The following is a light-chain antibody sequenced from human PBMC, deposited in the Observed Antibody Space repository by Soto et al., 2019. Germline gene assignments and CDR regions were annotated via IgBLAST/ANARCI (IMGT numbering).Light chain of an antibody. CDR2: RNN. CDR3: AAWDDSLSGAV. Sequence: QSVLTQPPSASGTPGQRVTISCSGSSSNIGSNYVYWYQQLPGTAPKLLIYRNNQRPSGVPDRFSGSKPGTSASLAISGLRSEDEADYYCAAWDDSLSGAVFGGGTQVTVL. J-gene: IGLJ7*01. V-gene: IGLV1-47*01. CDR1: SSNIGSNY.